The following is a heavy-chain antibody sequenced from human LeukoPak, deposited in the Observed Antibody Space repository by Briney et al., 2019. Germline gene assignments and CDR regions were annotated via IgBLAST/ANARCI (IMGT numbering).Heavy chain of an antibody. D-gene: IGHD6-13*01. CDR2: IYTSGST. J-gene: IGHJ5*02. CDR3: ARDGSSGWYGWFDP. V-gene: IGHV4-4*07. CDR1: GGSFSGYY. Sequence: SETLSLTCAVYGGSFSGYYWSWIRQPAGKGLEWIGRIYTSGSTNFNPSLKSRVTMSVDTSKNQFSLRLTSVTAADTAVYYCARDGSSGWYGWFDPWGQGTLVTVSS.